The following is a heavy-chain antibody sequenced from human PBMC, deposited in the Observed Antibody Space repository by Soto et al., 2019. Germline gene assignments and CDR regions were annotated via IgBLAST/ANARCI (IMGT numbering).Heavy chain of an antibody. V-gene: IGHV4-31*03. CDR2: IYYSGST. J-gene: IGHJ6*02. Sequence: QVQLQESGPGLVKPSQTLSLTCTVSGGSISSGGYYWSWIRQHPGKGLEWIGYIYYSGSTYYNPSVKSRVTRAVATSKNQGSGKVSSVTAGGTAVYYCAREGGGSFGMDVWGQGTTVTVSS. CDR1: GGSISSGGYY. D-gene: IGHD3-16*01. CDR3: AREGGGSFGMDV.